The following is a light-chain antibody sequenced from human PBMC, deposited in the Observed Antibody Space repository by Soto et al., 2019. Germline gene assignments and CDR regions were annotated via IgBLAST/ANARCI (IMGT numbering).Light chain of an antibody. J-gene: IGKJ1*01. CDR3: QQYNNWPPWT. CDR1: QSVTSN. Sequence: EIVMTQSPATLSVSPGERATLSCRASQSVTSNLAWYQQKPGQPPRLLIYAVSTRATGIPARFSGSGSGTEFTLTISSLQSEDFAVYYCQQYNNWPPWTVGQGTKVDIK. V-gene: IGKV3-15*01. CDR2: AVS.